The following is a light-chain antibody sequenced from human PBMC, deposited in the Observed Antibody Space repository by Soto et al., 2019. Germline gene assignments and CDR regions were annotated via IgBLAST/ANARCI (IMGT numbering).Light chain of an antibody. CDR2: EDT. CDR1: KLGDKY. V-gene: IGLV3-1*01. Sequence: SYELTQPPSVSVSPGQTASITCSGDKLGDKYGCWYQQKPGQSPVLVIYEDTKRPSGIPERFSASNSGNTATLTISGTQAMDEADYYCQAWDSSTVVFGGGTQLTVL. J-gene: IGLJ2*01. CDR3: QAWDSSTVV.